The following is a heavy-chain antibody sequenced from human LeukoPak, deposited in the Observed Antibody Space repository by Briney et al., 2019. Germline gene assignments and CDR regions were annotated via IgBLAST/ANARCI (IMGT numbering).Heavy chain of an antibody. V-gene: IGHV3-30*12. J-gene: IGHJ5*02. CDR3: ARDHHPSYDDSIGFNWLDP. CDR1: GLTFNSFG. CDR2: IYYDGSNN. Sequence: PGRSLRLSCAASGLTFNSFGIHWVRQAPGRGLEWVAVIYYDGSNNFYSDSVKGRFTISRDNSKNTVFLQMSSLRAEDTAVYYCARDHHPSYDDSIGFNWLDPCGQGTLVSVSS. D-gene: IGHD3-22*01.